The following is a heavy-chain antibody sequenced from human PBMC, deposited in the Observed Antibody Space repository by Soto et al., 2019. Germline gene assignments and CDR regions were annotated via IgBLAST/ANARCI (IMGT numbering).Heavy chain of an antibody. CDR3: AKGGGLYYDSSGYYRYFDY. CDR1: GFTFSSYA. V-gene: IGHV3-23*01. Sequence: PGGSLRLSCAASGFTFSSYAMSWVRQAPGKGLEWVSAISGSGGSAYYADSVKGRFTISRDNSKNTLYLQMNSLRAEDTAVYYCAKGGGLYYDSSGYYRYFDYWGQGTLVTVSS. CDR2: ISGSGGSA. J-gene: IGHJ4*02. D-gene: IGHD3-22*01.